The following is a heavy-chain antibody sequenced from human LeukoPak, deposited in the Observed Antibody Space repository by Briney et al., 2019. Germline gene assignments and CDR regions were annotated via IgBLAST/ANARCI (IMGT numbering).Heavy chain of an antibody. D-gene: IGHD2-21*02. CDR1: GYTFTGYY. J-gene: IGHJ6*02. V-gene: IGHV1-2*02. CDR3: ARDKIRSRIVVVTTNPYGMDV. Sequence: ASVSVSCKASGYTFTGYYMHWVRQAPGQGLEWMGWINPNSGGTNYAQKFQGRVTMTRDTSISTAYMELSRLRSEDTAVYYCARDKIRSRIVVVTTNPYGMDVWGQGTTVTVSS. CDR2: INPNSGGT.